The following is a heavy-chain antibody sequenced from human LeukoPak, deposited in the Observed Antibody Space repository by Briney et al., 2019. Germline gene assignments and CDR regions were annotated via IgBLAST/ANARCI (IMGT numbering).Heavy chain of an antibody. CDR3: ARVPGMNYYDSSGYLFDY. CDR2: IIPIFGAA. Sequence: VASVKVSCKASGGTFSSYAISWVRQAPGQGLEWMGGIIPIFGAANYAQKVQGRVTITADESTSTAYMELSSLRSEDTAVYYCARVPGMNYYDSSGYLFDYWGQGTLVTVSS. CDR1: GGTFSSYA. D-gene: IGHD3-22*01. J-gene: IGHJ4*02. V-gene: IGHV1-69*01.